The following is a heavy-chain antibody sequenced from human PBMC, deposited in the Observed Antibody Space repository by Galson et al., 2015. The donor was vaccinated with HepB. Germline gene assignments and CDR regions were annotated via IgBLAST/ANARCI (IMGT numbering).Heavy chain of an antibody. CDR1: GYTFTSYG. CDR2: ISAYNGNT. J-gene: IGHJ6*02. CDR3: AREYDSSSDYLYYYYYGMDV. D-gene: IGHD3-22*01. V-gene: IGHV1-18*01. Sequence: SVKVSCKASGYTFTSYGISWVRQAPGQGLEWMGWISAYNGNTNYAQNLQGRVTMTTGTSTSTAYMELRSLRSDDTAVYYCAREYDSSSDYLYYYYYGMDVSGQWTTVTVSS.